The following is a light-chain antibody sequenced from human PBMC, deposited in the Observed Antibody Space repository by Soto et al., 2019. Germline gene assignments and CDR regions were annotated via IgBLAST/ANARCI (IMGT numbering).Light chain of an antibody. CDR3: QQSYSTPPT. V-gene: IGKV1-39*01. CDR1: QSISSY. CDR2: AAS. Sequence: DIQMTQSPSSLSASVGDRGTITCLASQSISSYLNWYQQKPGKAPKLLIYAASSLQSGVPSRFSGSGSGTDFTLTISSLQPEDFATYYCQQSYSTPPTFGQGTKVDIK. J-gene: IGKJ1*01.